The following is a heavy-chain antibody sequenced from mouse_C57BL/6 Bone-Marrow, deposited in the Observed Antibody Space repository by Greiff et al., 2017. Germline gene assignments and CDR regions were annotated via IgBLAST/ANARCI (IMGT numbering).Heavy chain of an antibody. J-gene: IGHJ2*01. V-gene: IGHV1-69*01. CDR1: GYTFTSYW. CDR3: ARLGSYDAMDY. CDR2: IDPSDSYT. D-gene: IGHD1-1*02. Sequence: VQLQQPGAELVMPGASVKLSCKASGYTFTSYWMHWVKQRPGQGLEWIGEIDPSDSYTNYNQKFKGKSTLTVDKSSSTAYMQLSSLTSEDSAVYYCARLGSYDAMDYWGQGTTLTVSS.